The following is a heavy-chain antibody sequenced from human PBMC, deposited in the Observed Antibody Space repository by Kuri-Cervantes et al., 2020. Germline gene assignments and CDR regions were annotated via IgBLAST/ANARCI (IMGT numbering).Heavy chain of an antibody. CDR2: ISYDGSNE. D-gene: IGHD1-1*01. Sequence: GGSLRLSCAASGFTFSSYGMHWVRRAPGKGLEWVAVISYDGSNEYYADSVKGRFTISRDNSKNTLYLQMNSLRAEDTAVYYCAKALVQLASEDYWGQGTLVTVSS. CDR3: AKALVQLASEDY. J-gene: IGHJ4*02. V-gene: IGHV3-30*18. CDR1: GFTFSSYG.